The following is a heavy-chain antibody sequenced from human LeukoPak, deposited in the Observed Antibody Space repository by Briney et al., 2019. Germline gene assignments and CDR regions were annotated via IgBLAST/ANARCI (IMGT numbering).Heavy chain of an antibody. V-gene: IGHV1-46*01. D-gene: IGHD6-13*01. CDR3: ASPYTMAAAGIGMDV. CDR1: GYTFTSYY. CDR2: INPSGGST. Sequence: HAASVKVSCKASGYTFTSYYMHWVRQAPGQGLEWMGIINPSGGSTSYAQKFQGRVTMTRDTSTSTVYMELSSLRSEDTAVYYCASPYTMAAAGIGMDVWGQGTTVTVSS. J-gene: IGHJ6*02.